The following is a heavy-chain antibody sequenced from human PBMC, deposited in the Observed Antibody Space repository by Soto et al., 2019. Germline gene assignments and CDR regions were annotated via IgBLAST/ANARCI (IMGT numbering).Heavy chain of an antibody. CDR1: GYTFTSYG. CDR2: ISAYNGNT. Sequence: QVQLVQSGAEVKKPGASVKVSCKASGYTFTSYGISWVRQAPGQGLEWMGWISAYNGNTKDAQKLQGRVTMTTDTSTGTAYMELRRLRSDDTAVYYCARDLGGSYYAPVDYWGQGTLVTVSS. J-gene: IGHJ4*02. CDR3: ARDLGGSYYAPVDY. V-gene: IGHV1-18*01. D-gene: IGHD1-26*01.